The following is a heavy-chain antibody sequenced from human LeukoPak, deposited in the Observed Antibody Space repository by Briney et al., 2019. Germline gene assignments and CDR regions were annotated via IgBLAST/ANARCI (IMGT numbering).Heavy chain of an antibody. CDR2: ISSDGSTI. Sequence: PGGSLRLSCAASGFTFSDYYMSWLRQAPGKGLEWVSYISSDGSTIYYADSVKGRFTISRDYAKNSLYLQMNTLRAEDTAMYYCARGVVPAAWGQGTLVTVSS. CDR1: GFTFSDYY. CDR3: ARGVVPAA. J-gene: IGHJ5*02. V-gene: IGHV3-11*04. D-gene: IGHD2-2*01.